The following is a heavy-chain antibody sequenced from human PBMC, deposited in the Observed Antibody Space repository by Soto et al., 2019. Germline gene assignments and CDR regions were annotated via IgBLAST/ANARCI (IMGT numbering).Heavy chain of an antibody. CDR1: GFTFSTYA. J-gene: IGHJ3*02. CDR2: ISNGGDST. V-gene: IGHV3-23*01. Sequence: GGSLRLSCAASGFTFSTYAMSWVRQAPGKGLGWVSAISNGGDSTFYADSVKGRFTISRDNAKNSLYLQMNSLRAEDTALYYCAKDNLNFFAIGAFDIWGQGTMVTVSS. CDR3: AKDNLNFFAIGAFDI. D-gene: IGHD2-21*01.